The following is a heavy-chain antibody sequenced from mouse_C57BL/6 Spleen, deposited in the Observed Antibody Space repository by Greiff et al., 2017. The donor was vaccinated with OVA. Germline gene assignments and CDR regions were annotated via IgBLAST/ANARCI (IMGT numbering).Heavy chain of an antibody. Sequence: QVQLQQPGAELVKPGASVKLSCKASGYTFTSYWMHWVKPRPGQGLEWIGMIHPNSGSTNYNEKFKSKATLTVDKSSSTAYMQLSSLTSEDSAVYYCARDDYDGLRFAYWGQGTLVTVSA. D-gene: IGHD2-4*01. CDR1: GYTFTSYW. J-gene: IGHJ3*01. CDR2: IHPNSGST. CDR3: ARDDYDGLRFAY. V-gene: IGHV1-64*01.